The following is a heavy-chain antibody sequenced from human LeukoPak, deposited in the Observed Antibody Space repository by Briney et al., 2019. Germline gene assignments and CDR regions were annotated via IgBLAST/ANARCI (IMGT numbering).Heavy chain of an antibody. CDR2: INPNSGGT. Sequence: ASVKVSCKASGYTFTGYYMHWLRQAPGQGLEWMGWINPNSGGTNYAQKFQGRVTMTRDTSISTAYMELSRLRSDDTAVYYCARGDTAMAYYYYYYMDVWGKGTTVTVSS. CDR1: GYTFTGYY. CDR3: ARGDTAMAYYYYYYMDV. D-gene: IGHD5-18*01. J-gene: IGHJ6*03. V-gene: IGHV1-2*02.